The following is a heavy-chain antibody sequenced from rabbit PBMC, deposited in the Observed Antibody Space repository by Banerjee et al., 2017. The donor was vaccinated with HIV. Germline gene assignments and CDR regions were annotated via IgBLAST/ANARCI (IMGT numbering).Heavy chain of an antibody. CDR1: GSDISSYS. V-gene: IGHV1S47*01. D-gene: IGHD4-1*01. CDR3: ARGGVGSGWGADL. CDR2: IYNGDGST. Sequence: QQQLEESGGGLVKPGGTLTLTCTASGSDISSYSMCWVRQAPGKGLELIACIYNGDGSTYYASWVNGRFSISRSTSLNTVTLQMTSLTAADTATYFCARGGVGSGWGADLWGPGTLVTVS. J-gene: IGHJ4*01.